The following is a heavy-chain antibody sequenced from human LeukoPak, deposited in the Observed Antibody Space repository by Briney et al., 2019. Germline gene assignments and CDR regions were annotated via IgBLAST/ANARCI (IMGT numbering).Heavy chain of an antibody. D-gene: IGHD6-19*01. J-gene: IGHJ4*02. V-gene: IGHV4-59*01. Sequence: SETLSLTCAVSGGAISSYYWGWIRQPPGKGLEWIGYINYSGSSNHNPSLKSRVTISVDTSKNQFSLKLSSVTAADTAVYYCARGTIAMAGILDCWGQGTLVTVSS. CDR2: INYSGSS. CDR3: ARGTIAMAGILDC. CDR1: GGAISSYY.